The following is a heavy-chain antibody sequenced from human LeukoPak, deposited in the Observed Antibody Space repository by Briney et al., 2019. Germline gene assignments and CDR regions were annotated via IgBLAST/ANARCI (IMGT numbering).Heavy chain of an antibody. CDR3: ARGDEWELAVDY. CDR1: GYPVSGYY. Sequence: GASVKVSCKASGYPVSGYYINWVRYGPGQGLEWMGWIKPNSGDTNYAQKFQGRLTMTRDTTISTVYMELNRLRSDDTAVYYCARGDEWELAVDYWGQGTLITVSS. D-gene: IGHD1-26*01. CDR2: IKPNSGDT. J-gene: IGHJ4*02. V-gene: IGHV1-2*02.